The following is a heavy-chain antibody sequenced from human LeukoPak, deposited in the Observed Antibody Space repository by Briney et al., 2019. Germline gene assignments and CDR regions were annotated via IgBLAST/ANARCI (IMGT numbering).Heavy chain of an antibody. J-gene: IGHJ4*02. CDR1: GFTFSSYA. CDR3: AREGATIRPGFDY. V-gene: IGHV3-66*01. D-gene: IGHD5-12*01. Sequence: GGSLRLSCAASGFTFSSYAMSWVRQAPGRGLEWVSVIYSVGSTYCADSVKGRFTISRDNSKNTLYLQMNSLRAEDTAVYYCAREGATIRPGFDYWGQGTLVTVSS. CDR2: IYSVGST.